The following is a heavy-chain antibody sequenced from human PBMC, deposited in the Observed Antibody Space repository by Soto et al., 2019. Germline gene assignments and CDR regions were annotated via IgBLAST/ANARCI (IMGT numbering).Heavy chain of an antibody. CDR1: GYTFTSNG. J-gene: IGHJ4*02. V-gene: IGHV1-18*01. CDR2: ISAYNGNT. CDR3: ARDSGYYDSSGYYTRTYYFDY. D-gene: IGHD3-22*01. Sequence: ASVKVSCKASGYTFTSNGISWVRQAPGQGLEWMGWISAYNGNTNYAQKLQGRVTMTTDTSTSTAYMELRSLRSDDTAVYYCARDSGYYDSSGYYTRTYYFDYWGQGTLVTVSS.